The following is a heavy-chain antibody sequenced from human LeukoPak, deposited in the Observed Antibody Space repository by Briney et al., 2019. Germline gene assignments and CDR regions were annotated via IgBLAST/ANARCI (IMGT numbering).Heavy chain of an antibody. D-gene: IGHD4-17*01. V-gene: IGHV4-59*01. J-gene: IGHJ4*02. Sequence: SETLSLTCTVSGGSISSYYWSWLRQPPGKGLEWIGYIYYSGSTNYNPSLKSRVTISVDTSKNQFSLKLSSVTAADTAVYYCAKAGYGAHHDYWGQGTLVTVSS. CDR3: AKAGYGAHHDY. CDR2: IYYSGST. CDR1: GGSISSYY.